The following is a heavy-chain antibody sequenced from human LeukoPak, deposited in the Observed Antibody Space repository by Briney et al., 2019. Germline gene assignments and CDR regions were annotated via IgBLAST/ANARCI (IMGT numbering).Heavy chain of an antibody. CDR1: GFTFSSYS. V-gene: IGHV3-21*04. CDR2: ISSSSSYI. Sequence: PGGSLRLSCAASGFTFSSYSMNWVRQAPGKGLEWVSSISSSSSYIYYADSVKGRFTISRDNAKNSLYLQMNSLRAEDTAVYYCAKAPSPGYYYYGMDVWGQGTTVTVSS. J-gene: IGHJ6*02. D-gene: IGHD3-10*01. CDR3: AKAPSPGYYYYGMDV.